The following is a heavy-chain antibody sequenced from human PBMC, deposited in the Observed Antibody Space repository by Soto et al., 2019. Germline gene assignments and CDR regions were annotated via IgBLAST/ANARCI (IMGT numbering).Heavy chain of an antibody. J-gene: IGHJ6*02. V-gene: IGHV3-21*03. D-gene: IGHD3-10*01. CDR2: VSSSSTYI. CDR1: GFSFSTYS. CDR3: AGEPMYYYGLDV. Sequence: EVQVVEAGGGLVKPGGSLRLSCAASGFSFSTYSMNWVRQSPGKGLEWVSYVSSSSTYIYYADSVKCRFTISRDNARKSLFLKLNSLRVEDTAVYYCAGEPMYYYGLDVWGQGTTVTVSS.